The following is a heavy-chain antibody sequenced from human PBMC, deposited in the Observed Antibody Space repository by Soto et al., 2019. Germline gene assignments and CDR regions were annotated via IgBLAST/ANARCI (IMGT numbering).Heavy chain of an antibody. CDR1: EYTFTDYY. J-gene: IGHJ5*01. D-gene: IGHD6-13*01. CDR2: INPSGGST. V-gene: IGHV1-46*01. Sequence: QVQLVQCGAEVKKPGASVKLSCKSSEYTFTDYYIHWVRQAPGQGLEWMGLINPSGGSTSYPQKFQGRVTLTRDTSTSTVYMELSSLRSEDTAVYYCANAAYSTSWYDFWGQGTLVTVSS. CDR3: ANAAYSTSWYDF.